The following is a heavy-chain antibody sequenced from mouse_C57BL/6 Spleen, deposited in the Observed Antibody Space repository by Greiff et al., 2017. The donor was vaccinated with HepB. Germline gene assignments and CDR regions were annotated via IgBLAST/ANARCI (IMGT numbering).Heavy chain of an antibody. CDR2: IFPGSGST. CDR1: GYTFTDYY. D-gene: IGHD1-1*01. CDR3: ERVPLCNGSSYEDAMDY. Sequence: QVQLQQSGPELVKPGASVKISCKASGYTFTDYYINWVKQRPGQGLEWIGWIFPGSGSTYYNEKFKGKATLTVDKSSSTAYMLLSSLTSEDSAVFFCERVPLCNGSSYEDAMDYWGQGTSVTVSS. J-gene: IGHJ4*01. V-gene: IGHV1-75*01.